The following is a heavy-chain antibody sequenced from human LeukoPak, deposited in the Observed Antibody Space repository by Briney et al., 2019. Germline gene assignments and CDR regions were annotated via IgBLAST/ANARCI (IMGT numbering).Heavy chain of an antibody. CDR2: IWYDGSNK. CDR3: AKDPGAFDI. Sequence: GGSLRLSCAASGFTFSSYGMHWVRQAPGKGLEWVAVIWYDGSNKYYADSVKGRFTISRDNSKNTLYLQMNSLRAEDTAVYYCAKDPGAFDIWGQGTKVTVSS. CDR1: GFTFSSYG. J-gene: IGHJ3*02. V-gene: IGHV3-33*06.